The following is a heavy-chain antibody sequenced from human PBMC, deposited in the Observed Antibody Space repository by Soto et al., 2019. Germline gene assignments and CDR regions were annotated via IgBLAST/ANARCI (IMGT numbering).Heavy chain of an antibody. CDR1: GYTFIDYY. CDR2: INPNGGAT. V-gene: IGHV1-2*04. D-gene: IGHD2-2*01. Sequence: ASVKVSCKASGYTFIDYYMHWVRQAPGQGLEWMGWINPNGGATNYAQKFQGWVTMTRDTSISTASMELSRLRSDDTAVYYCARGPLVYAPIPSYFYSLSQETLLTVYS. J-gene: IGHJ4*02. CDR3: ARGPLVYAPIPSYFYS.